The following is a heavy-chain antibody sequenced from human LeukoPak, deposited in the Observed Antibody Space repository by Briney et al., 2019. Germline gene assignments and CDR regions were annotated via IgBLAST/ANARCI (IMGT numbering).Heavy chain of an antibody. Sequence: GASVKVSCEASGYTFTGYYMHWVRQAPGQGLEWMGWINPNSGGTNYAQKFQGRVTMTRDTSISTAYMELSRLRSDDTAVYYCARSTPAYYYDSSGLVQSWGQGTLVTVSS. CDR2: INPNSGGT. CDR1: GYTFTGYY. D-gene: IGHD3-22*01. V-gene: IGHV1-2*02. J-gene: IGHJ4*02. CDR3: ARSTPAYYYDSSGLVQS.